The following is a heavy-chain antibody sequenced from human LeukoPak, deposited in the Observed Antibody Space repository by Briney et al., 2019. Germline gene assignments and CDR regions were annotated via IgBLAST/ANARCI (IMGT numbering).Heavy chain of an antibody. V-gene: IGHV3-48*04. Sequence: PGGSLRLSCAASGFTFSNYNMNWVRQAPGKGLEWVSYISTSSGTIYYADSVKGRFTISRDNAENSLYLQINSLRAEDTAVYYCARDVGLHYYGSGSWGQGTLVTVSS. CDR2: ISTSSGTI. CDR1: GFTFSNYN. J-gene: IGHJ4*02. D-gene: IGHD3-10*01. CDR3: ARDVGLHYYGSGS.